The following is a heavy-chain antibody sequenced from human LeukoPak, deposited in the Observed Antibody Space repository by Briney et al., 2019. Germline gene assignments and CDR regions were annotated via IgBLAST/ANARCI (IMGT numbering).Heavy chain of an antibody. V-gene: IGHV3-74*01. CDR3: TRGGGPEVGAPRFSDC. CDR2: VNGDASTT. Sequence: GGSQRLSCAASGFTFNSYWMHWVRQAPGKGLVWVSRVNGDASTTIYAVSVKGRFTISRDNAKNTLYLQMNSLRAEDAAVYYCTRGGGPEVGAPRFSDCWGQGTLVTVSS. D-gene: IGHD1-26*01. J-gene: IGHJ4*02. CDR1: GFTFNSYW.